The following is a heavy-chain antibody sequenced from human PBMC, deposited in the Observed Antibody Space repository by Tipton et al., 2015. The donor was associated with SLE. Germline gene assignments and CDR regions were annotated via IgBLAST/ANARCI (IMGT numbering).Heavy chain of an antibody. CDR2: INHSGST. J-gene: IGHJ2*01. D-gene: IGHD2-21*02. Sequence: LRLSCAVYGGSFSGYYWSWIRQPPGKGLEWIGEINHSGSTNSNPSLKSRVTTSVDTSKNQFSLKLSSVTAADTAVYDCARRRGGDAGFDLWGRGTLVTFSS. CDR1: GGSFSGYY. V-gene: IGHV4-34*01. CDR3: ARRRGGDAGFDL.